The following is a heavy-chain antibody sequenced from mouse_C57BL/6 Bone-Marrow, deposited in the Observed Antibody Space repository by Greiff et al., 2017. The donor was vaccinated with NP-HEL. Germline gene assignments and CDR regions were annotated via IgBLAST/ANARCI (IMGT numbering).Heavy chain of an antibody. V-gene: IGHV5-15*01. D-gene: IGHD3-3*01. CDR3: ARLGTYAMDD. CDR1: GFTFSDYG. CDR2: ISNLAYSI. Sequence: EVKLVESGGGLVQPGGSLKLSCAASGFTFSDYGMAWVRQAPRKGPEWVAFISNLAYSIYYADTVTGRFTISRENAKNTLYLEMSSLRSEDTAMYYCARLGTYAMDDWGQGTSVTVSS. J-gene: IGHJ4*01.